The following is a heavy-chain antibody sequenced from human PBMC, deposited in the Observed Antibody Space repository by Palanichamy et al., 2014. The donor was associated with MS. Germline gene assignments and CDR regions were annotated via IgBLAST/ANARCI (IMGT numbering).Heavy chain of an antibody. CDR2: ISTYNGNT. Sequence: QVQLVQSGAEVKEPGASVRVSCKASGYTFSSYGISWARQAPGQGLEWMGWISTYNGNTKYAQKFQDRVTVTTDTSTTTAHMDLRSLRSDDSAVYFCARDIGPVPGDYYYGLDVWGQGTTATVSS. CDR3: ARDIGPVPGDYYYGLDV. CDR1: GYTFSSYG. D-gene: IGHD3-10*01. J-gene: IGHJ6*02. V-gene: IGHV1-18*04.